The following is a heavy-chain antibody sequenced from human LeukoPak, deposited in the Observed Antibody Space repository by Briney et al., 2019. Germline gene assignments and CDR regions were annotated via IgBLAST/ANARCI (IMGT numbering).Heavy chain of an antibody. J-gene: IGHJ6*02. V-gene: IGHV1-18*01. CDR3: ARDRAVLWFGELLSDYGMDV. CDR2: ISGFNGNT. Sequence: ASVKVSCKASGYTLTTSGISWVRQAPGQGLEWMGWISGFNGNTDYAQKFQGRLTMTTDTSTSTAYMELRSLRSDDTAVYYCARDRAVLWFGELLSDYGMDVWGQGTTVTVSS. D-gene: IGHD3-10*01. CDR1: GYTLTTSG.